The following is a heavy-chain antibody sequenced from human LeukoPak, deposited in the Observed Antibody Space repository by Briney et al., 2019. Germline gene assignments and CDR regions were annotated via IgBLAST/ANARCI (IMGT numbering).Heavy chain of an antibody. D-gene: IGHD6-19*01. Sequence: SQTLSLTCAVDAGSFSDYFWTWIRQSPQKGLEWIGEISHGGSTNYNPSFESRIAISVDTSKKEFSLKLTSVTAADTAVYYCAKRPVYTSGWYYFDSWGQGTLVTVSS. CDR1: AGSFSDYF. V-gene: IGHV4-34*01. J-gene: IGHJ4*02. CDR2: ISHGGST. CDR3: AKRPVYTSGWYYFDS.